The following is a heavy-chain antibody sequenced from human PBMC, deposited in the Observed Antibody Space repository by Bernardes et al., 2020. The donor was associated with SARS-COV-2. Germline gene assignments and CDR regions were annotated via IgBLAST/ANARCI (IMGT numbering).Heavy chain of an antibody. V-gene: IGHV1-69*10. J-gene: IGHJ6*02. Sequence: SVKVSCKASGGTFSTFAISWVRQAPGQGLEWMGGIIPIVDEAAYAQKFKGRVTMSADKSTSTAYLDLSSLRSEDTAVYFCARHIYLVRGGQQPFNGMDVWGQGTTVTVS. CDR1: GGTFSTFA. CDR3: ARHIYLVRGGQQPFNGMDV. D-gene: IGHD3-10*01. CDR2: IIPIVDEA.